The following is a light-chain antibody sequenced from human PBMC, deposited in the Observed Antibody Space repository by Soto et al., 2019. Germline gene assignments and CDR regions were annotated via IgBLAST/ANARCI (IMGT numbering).Light chain of an antibody. V-gene: IGKV1-27*01. J-gene: IGKJ1*01. CDR3: QTYNSAPWT. Sequence: DIQMTQSASSLSASVGDRVTMTCRASQGISKYLAWYPQPPGEVPELLIYAASILQSGVPFRFSGSGSGTDFTLTISSLQPEDGATYYGQTYNSAPWTFGQGTKVDIK. CDR1: QGISKY. CDR2: AAS.